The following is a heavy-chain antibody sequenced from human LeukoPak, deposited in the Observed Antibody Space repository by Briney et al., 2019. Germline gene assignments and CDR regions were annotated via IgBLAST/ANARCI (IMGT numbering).Heavy chain of an antibody. CDR2: IHPNGRDT. CDR3: ARDPSLGDY. D-gene: IGHD3-16*01. CDR1: GYSFTDHH. J-gene: IGHJ4*02. V-gene: IGHV1-2*02. Sequence: GASVKVSCKASGYSFTDHHILWVRQAPGQGLEWMGWIHPNGRDTKYAQKFQGRVTMTGDTSISTAYMELSNLTSDDTAVFYCARDPSLGDYWGQGTLVTVSS.